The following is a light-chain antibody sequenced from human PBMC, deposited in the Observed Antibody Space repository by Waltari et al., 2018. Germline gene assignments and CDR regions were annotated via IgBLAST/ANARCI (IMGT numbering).Light chain of an antibody. V-gene: IGKV3-20*01. CDR3: QQYGSSPPTT. J-gene: IGKJ1*01. Sequence: EIVLTQSPGTLSLSPGERATLSCRASQSVSSSSLAWYQQKPGQAPRLLIYGTSSRATGIPDRFGGSGSVTDFTLTITRLEAEDFAVYYCQQYGSSPPTTFGQGTKVEIK. CDR1: QSVSSSS. CDR2: GTS.